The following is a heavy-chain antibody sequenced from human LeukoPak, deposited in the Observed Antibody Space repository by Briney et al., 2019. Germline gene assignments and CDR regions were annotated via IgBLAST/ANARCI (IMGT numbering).Heavy chain of an antibody. CDR3: AGGGYCTSTSCHGIDH. V-gene: IGHV4-59*12. Sequence: SQTLSLTCTLSGGSLSSYYWSWIRHPPGKGLEWIGYIYYSGSTNYNPSLKSRVTISVDESKNQVSLKLSSVTAADTAVYYCAGGGYCTSTSCHGIDHWGQGTLVTVSS. CDR2: IYYSGST. CDR1: GGSLSSYY. J-gene: IGHJ4*02. D-gene: IGHD2-2*01.